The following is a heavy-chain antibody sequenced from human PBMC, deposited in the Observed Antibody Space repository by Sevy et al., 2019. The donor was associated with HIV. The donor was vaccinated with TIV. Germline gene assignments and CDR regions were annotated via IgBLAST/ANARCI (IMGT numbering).Heavy chain of an antibody. J-gene: IGHJ4*02. V-gene: IGHV1-2*02. CDR3: ARDGARRFFFDY. Sequence: ASVKVSCKASGYAFTGYYMHWVRQAPGQGLEGMGGITPNSGDTNYARKFQGRVTRTRDTSISTAYMELSRLRSDDTAVYYCARDGARRFFFDYWGQGTLVTVSS. CDR2: ITPNSGDT. CDR1: GYAFTGYY. D-gene: IGHD6-6*01.